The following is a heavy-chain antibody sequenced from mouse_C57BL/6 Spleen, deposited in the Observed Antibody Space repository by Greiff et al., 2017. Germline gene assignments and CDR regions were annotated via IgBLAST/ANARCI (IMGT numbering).Heavy chain of an antibody. CDR1: GYTFTSYW. V-gene: IGHV1-72*01. D-gene: IGHD1-1*01. CDR2: IDPNSGGT. Sequence: QVQLQQPGAELVKPGASVKLSCKASGYTFTSYWMHWVKQRPGRGLEWIGRIDPNSGGTNDNEKFKSKATLTVDNSSSTAYMHLSSLTSEGSAVYYGARYYYGSSHYARDYWGQGTSVTVSS. CDR3: ARYYYGSSHYARDY. J-gene: IGHJ4*01.